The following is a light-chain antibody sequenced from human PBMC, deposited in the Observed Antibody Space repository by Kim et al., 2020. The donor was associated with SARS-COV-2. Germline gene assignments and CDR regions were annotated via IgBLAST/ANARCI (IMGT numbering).Light chain of an antibody. CDR3: FSFSNTDTGV. V-gene: IGLV2-14*03. J-gene: IGLJ3*02. Sequence: GQSITISCTGTSSDVGVYNYVSWYQQHPDKAPKLLIYDVTKRPSGVSDRFSGSKSVNTASLTISGLQAEDEADYYCFSFSNTDTGVFGGGTKVTVL. CDR1: SSDVGVYNY. CDR2: DVT.